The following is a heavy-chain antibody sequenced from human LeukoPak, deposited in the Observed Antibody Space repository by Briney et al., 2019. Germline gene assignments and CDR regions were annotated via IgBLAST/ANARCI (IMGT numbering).Heavy chain of an antibody. CDR3: ARTGGYCSSTSCQYYFDY. D-gene: IGHD2-2*01. J-gene: IGHJ4*02. Sequence: QPGGSLRLSCAASGFTFDDYAMHWVRQAPGKGLEWVSGISWNSGSIGYADSVKGRFTISRDNAKNSLYLQMNSLRAEDTAVYYCARTGGYCSSTSCQYYFDYWGQGTLVTVSS. CDR1: GFTFDDYA. CDR2: ISWNSGSI. V-gene: IGHV3-9*01.